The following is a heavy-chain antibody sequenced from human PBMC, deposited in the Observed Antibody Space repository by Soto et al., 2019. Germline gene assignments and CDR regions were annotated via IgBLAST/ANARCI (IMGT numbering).Heavy chain of an antibody. Sequence: ASVNVSCKASGYTFTHYAMSWMRQTPGQGLEWMGWISPYNGDTKYAQKFQGRVTMTTDTSTTTAYMELRSLRSDDTAVYYCAREAGSGSYYPFDYWGQGTLVTVSS. J-gene: IGHJ4*02. CDR2: ISPYNGDT. CDR1: GYTFTHYA. CDR3: AREAGSGSYYPFDY. V-gene: IGHV1-18*01. D-gene: IGHD3-10*01.